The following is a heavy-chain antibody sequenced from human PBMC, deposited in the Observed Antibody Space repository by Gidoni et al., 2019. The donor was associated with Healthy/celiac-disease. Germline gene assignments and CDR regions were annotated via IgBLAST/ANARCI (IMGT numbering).Heavy chain of an antibody. CDR3: ARENSGSYQGGGGWDNWFDP. CDR1: GYTFTSYG. D-gene: IGHD1-26*01. CDR2: ISAYNGNT. Sequence: QVQLVQSGAEVKKPGASVKVSCKASGYTFTSYGISWVRQAPGQGLEWMGWISAYNGNTNYAQKLQGRVTMTTDTSTSTAYMELRSLRSDDTAVYYCARENSGSYQGGGGWDNWFDPWGQGTLVTVSS. V-gene: IGHV1-18*01. J-gene: IGHJ5*02.